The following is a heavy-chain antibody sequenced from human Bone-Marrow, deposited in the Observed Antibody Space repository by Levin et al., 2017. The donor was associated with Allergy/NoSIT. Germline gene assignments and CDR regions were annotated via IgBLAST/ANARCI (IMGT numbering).Heavy chain of an antibody. CDR2: IIPIFGTA. Sequence: KISCKASGGTFSSYAISWVRQAPGQGLEWMGGIIPIFGTANYAQKFQGRVTITADESTSTAYMELSSLRSEDTAVYYCARPHYDSSGYYCLALVYWGQGTLVTVSS. CDR3: ARPHYDSSGYYCLALVY. J-gene: IGHJ4*02. V-gene: IGHV1-69*01. CDR1: GGTFSSYA. D-gene: IGHD3-22*01.